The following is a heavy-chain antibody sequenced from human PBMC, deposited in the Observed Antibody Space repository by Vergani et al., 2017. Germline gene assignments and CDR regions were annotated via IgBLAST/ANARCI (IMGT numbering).Heavy chain of an antibody. Sequence: EVQLEESGGGLVLPGRSLRLSCVASGFTSAGYAMHWVRQAPGKGLEWVSGISWNSNSIGYADSVKGRFTISRDNAKNSLYLQMNSLRAEDMALYYCVKDLGITTAALAYWGQGTLVTVSS. V-gene: IGHV3-9*02. J-gene: IGHJ4*02. D-gene: IGHD6-13*01. CDR3: VKDLGITTAALAY. CDR2: ISWNSNSI. CDR1: GFTSAGYA.